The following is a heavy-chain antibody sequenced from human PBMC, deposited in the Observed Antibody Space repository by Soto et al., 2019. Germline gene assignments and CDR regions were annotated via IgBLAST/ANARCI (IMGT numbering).Heavy chain of an antibody. D-gene: IGHD2-15*01. CDR1: GFTFSLYA. CDR3: AKSVGGTNYYYGMDV. Sequence: EVQLLESGGGLVQPGGSLRLSCAASGFTFSLYAMSWVRQAPGKGLEWVSVISGSGGSTDYADSVKGRFTVSRDNSKNTLYLQMNSLGVEDTAVYYCAKSVGGTNYYYGMDVWGRGTTVTVSS. V-gene: IGHV3-23*01. CDR2: ISGSGGST. J-gene: IGHJ6*02.